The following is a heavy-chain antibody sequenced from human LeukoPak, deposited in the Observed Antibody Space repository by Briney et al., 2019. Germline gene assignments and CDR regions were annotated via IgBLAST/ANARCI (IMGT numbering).Heavy chain of an antibody. Sequence: GGSLRLSCAVSGFTFSSYVMNWVRRAPGKGLEWVSGISGSGGTTYYADSVKGRFTISRDNSKNTLYLQMNSLRAEDTAVYYCAKCGGMDYDSWSGLFYYFEKWGQGTLVTVSS. V-gene: IGHV3-23*01. CDR3: AKCGGMDYDSWSGLFYYFEK. D-gene: IGHD3-3*01. CDR2: ISGSGGTT. CDR1: GFTFSSYV. J-gene: IGHJ4*02.